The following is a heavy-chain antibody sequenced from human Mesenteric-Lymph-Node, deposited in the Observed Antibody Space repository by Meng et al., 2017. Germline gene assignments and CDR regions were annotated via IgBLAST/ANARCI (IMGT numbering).Heavy chain of an antibody. CDR3: VRANVGSADY. Sequence: VQLEQARGEVKTPGAPVMICCEASGYTFTCYYNRLLRQAPGQVLEWVVLLAPSSSGTTYAQKFQGRVTMTRDTSISTAYMELSSLGSDDAAIHSCVRANVGSADYWGQGTLVTVSS. CDR2: LAPSSSGT. CDR1: GYTFTCYY. V-gene: IGHV1-2*06. J-gene: IGHJ4*02. D-gene: IGHD1-26*01.